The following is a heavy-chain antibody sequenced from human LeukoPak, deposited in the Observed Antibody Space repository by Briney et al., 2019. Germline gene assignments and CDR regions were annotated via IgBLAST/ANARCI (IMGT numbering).Heavy chain of an antibody. D-gene: IGHD6-13*01. V-gene: IGHV3-30-3*01. CDR1: GFTFSSYA. CDR2: ISYDGSNK. CDR3: ARAAAGTDY. J-gene: IGHJ4*02. Sequence: GGSLRLSCAASGFTFSSYAMHWVRQAPGKGLEWVAVISYDGSNKYYADSVKGRFTISRDNSKNTLYLQMDSLRAEDTAVYYCARAAAGTDYWGQGTLVTVSS.